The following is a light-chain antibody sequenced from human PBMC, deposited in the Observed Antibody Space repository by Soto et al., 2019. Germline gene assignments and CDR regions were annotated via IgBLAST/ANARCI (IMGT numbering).Light chain of an antibody. J-gene: IGKJ1*01. CDR3: QQYGSSPRT. CDR2: GAS. CDR1: QSVSSSH. Sequence: EIVFTQSPGTLSLSPGERATLSCRASQSVSSSHLAWYQQKPGQAPRLLISGASSRATGIPDRFTGSGSGTDFTLTISRLEPEDFAVYYCQQYGSSPRTFGQGTKVDIK. V-gene: IGKV3-20*01.